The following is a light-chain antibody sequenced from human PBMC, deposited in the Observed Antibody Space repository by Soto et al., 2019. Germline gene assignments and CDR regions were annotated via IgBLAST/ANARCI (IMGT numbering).Light chain of an antibody. J-gene: IGLJ2*01. V-gene: IGLV1-44*01. CDR1: NSNIGVYP. CDR3: AAWDDSLNGVV. CDR2: SYY. Sequence: QSVLTQPPSASGTPGQRVTISCSGSNSNIGVYPVHWYQRLPGTAPKLLIYSYYQRPSGVPDRFSGSKSGTSASLAISGLQSEDEADYYCAAWDDSLNGVVFGGGTKLTVL.